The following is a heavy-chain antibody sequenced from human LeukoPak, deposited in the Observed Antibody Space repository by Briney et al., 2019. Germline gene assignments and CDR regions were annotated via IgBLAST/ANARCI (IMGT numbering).Heavy chain of an antibody. CDR2: INHSGST. D-gene: IGHD6-13*01. CDR1: GGSFSGYY. V-gene: IGHV4-34*01. Sequence: SETLSLTCAVYGGSFSGYYWSWIRQPPGKGLEWIGEINHSGSTNYNPSLKSRVTISVDTSKNQFSLRLSSVTAADTAVYYCARGPARYSSSWYRSDGPFGYDYWGQGTLVTVSS. J-gene: IGHJ4*02. CDR3: ARGPARYSSSWYRSDGPFGYDY.